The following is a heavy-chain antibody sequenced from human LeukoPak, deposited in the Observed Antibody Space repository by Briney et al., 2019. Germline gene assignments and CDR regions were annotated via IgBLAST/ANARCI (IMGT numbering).Heavy chain of an antibody. D-gene: IGHD6-13*01. J-gene: IGHJ4*02. V-gene: IGHV3-7*03. CDR3: AKEMYIAAAGTRFDY. CDR2: IKQDGSEK. Sequence: GGSLRLSCAASGFTFSSYWMSWVRQAPGKGLEWVANIKQDGSEKYYVDSVKGRFTISRDNAKNSLYLQMNSLRAEDTAVYYCAKEMYIAAAGTRFDYWGQGTLVTVSS. CDR1: GFTFSSYW.